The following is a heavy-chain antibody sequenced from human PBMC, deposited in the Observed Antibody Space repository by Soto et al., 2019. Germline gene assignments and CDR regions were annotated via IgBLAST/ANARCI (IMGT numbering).Heavy chain of an antibody. V-gene: IGHV4-4*02. CDR1: GGSITSPNW. CDR2: IFHSETT. CDR3: TRSTTLSRRLYFDS. J-gene: IGHJ4*02. D-gene: IGHD4-4*01. Sequence: QVQLQESGPGLVKPSGSLSLTCTVSGGSITSPNWWGWVRQPPGKGLEWIGEIFHSETTNYNPSLKRRVTISIDKFKNQFSLRLTSVTAADTAMYYCTRSTTLSRRLYFDSWGQGALVTVSS.